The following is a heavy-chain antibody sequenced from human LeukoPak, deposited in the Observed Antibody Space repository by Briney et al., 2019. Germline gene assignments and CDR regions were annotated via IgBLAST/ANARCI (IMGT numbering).Heavy chain of an antibody. J-gene: IGHJ4*02. D-gene: IGHD5-18*01. CDR2: ISAYNGNT. V-gene: IGHV1-18*01. CDR1: GHTFTSYG. Sequence: ASVKVSCKASGHTFTSYGISWVRQAPGQGLEWMGWISAYNGNTNYAQKLQGRVTMTTDTSTSTAYMELRSLRSDDTAVYYCARGLIGNTAMAYFDYWGQGTLVTVSS. CDR3: ARGLIGNTAMAYFDY.